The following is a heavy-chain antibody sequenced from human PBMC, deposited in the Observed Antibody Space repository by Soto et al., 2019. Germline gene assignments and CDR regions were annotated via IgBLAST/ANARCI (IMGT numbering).Heavy chain of an antibody. J-gene: IGHJ5*02. CDR1: GGSISSYY. CDR3: ARDYYDILTGYYNWFDP. Sequence: SETLSLTCTVSGGSISSYYWSWIRQPPGKGLEWIGYIYYSGSTNYNPSLKSRVTISVDTSKNQFSLKLSSVTAADTAVYYCARDYYDILTGYYNWFDPWGQGTLVTVSS. D-gene: IGHD3-9*01. CDR2: IYYSGST. V-gene: IGHV4-59*01.